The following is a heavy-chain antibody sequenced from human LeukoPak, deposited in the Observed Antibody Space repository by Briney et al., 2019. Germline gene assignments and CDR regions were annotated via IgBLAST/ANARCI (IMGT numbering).Heavy chain of an antibody. V-gene: IGHV4-61*05. J-gene: IGHJ2*01. Sequence: PSETLSLTCTVSGGSISSNSYYWGWIRQPPGKGLEWIGYIYYSGSTNYNPSLKSRVTISVDTSKNQFSLKLSSVTAADTAVYYCARRASSGYYYRWYFDLWGRGTLVTVSS. D-gene: IGHD3-22*01. CDR3: ARRASSGYYYRWYFDL. CDR1: GGSISSNSYY. CDR2: IYYSGST.